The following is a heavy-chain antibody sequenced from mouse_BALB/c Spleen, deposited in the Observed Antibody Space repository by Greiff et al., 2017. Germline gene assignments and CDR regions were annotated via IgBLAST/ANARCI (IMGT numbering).Heavy chain of an antibody. J-gene: IGHJ3*01. V-gene: IGHV3-2*02. Sequence: EVQLQQSGPGLVKPSQSLSLTCTVTGYSITSDYAWNWIRQFPGNKLEWMGYISYSGSTSYNPSLKSRISITRDTSKNQFFLQLNSVTTEDTATYYCARGDYGTFAYWGQGTLVTVSA. D-gene: IGHD1-1*02. CDR2: ISYSGST. CDR3: ARGDYGTFAY. CDR1: GYSITSDYA.